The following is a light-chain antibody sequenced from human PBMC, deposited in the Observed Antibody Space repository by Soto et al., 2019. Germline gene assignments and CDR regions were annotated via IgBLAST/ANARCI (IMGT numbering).Light chain of an antibody. CDR2: DVS. V-gene: IGLV2-11*01. CDR1: SSDVGDYNS. Sequence: QSALTQPRSVSGSPGQSVTVSCIGTSSDVGDYNSVSWYQQHPGKAPKLMIYDVSKRPSGVPDRFSGSKSGNTASLTISGLQADDEADYDCCSYVAGYYSVFGSGPKVTV. CDR3: CSYVAGYYSV. J-gene: IGLJ1*01.